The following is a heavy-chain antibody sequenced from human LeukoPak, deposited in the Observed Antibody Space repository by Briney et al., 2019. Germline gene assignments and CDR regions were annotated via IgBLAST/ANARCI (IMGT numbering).Heavy chain of an antibody. V-gene: IGHV3-7*01. Sequence: GGSLRLSCAASGFTFSSYWMTWIRQAPGKGLEWVSDINQDGSEKYYVDSVKGRFTISRDNAKNSLYLQMNSRRAEDTAVYYCARDTGGGYSCYDCWGQGTLVTVSS. CDR2: INQDGSEK. J-gene: IGHJ4*02. CDR1: GFTFSSYW. D-gene: IGHD5-18*01. CDR3: ARDTGGGYSCYDC.